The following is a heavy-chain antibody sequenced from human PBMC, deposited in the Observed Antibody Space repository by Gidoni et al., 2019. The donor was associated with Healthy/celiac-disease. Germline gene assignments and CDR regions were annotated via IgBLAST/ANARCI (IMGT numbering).Heavy chain of an antibody. CDR1: GGSISSSSYY. CDR3: ARHKENLVKYYDILTGQTPNDY. Sequence: GGSISSSSYYWGWIRQPPGKGLEWIGSIYYSGSTYYNPSLKSRVTISVDTSKNQFSLKLSSVTAADTAVYYCARHKENLVKYYDILTGQTPNDYWGQGTLVTVSS. V-gene: IGHV4-39*01. D-gene: IGHD3-9*01. J-gene: IGHJ4*02. CDR2: IYYSGST.